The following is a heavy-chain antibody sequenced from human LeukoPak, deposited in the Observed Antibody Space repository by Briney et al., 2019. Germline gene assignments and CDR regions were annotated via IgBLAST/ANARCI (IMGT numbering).Heavy chain of an antibody. Sequence: SETLSPTCAVYGGSFSGYYWSWIRQPPGKGLEWIGEINHSGSTNYNPSLKSRVTISVDTSKNQFSLKLSSVTAADTAVYYCARGPLGYCSSTSCPRDVDYWGQGTLVTVSS. CDR2: INHSGST. J-gene: IGHJ4*02. V-gene: IGHV4-34*01. D-gene: IGHD2-2*01. CDR3: ARGPLGYCSSTSCPRDVDY. CDR1: GGSFSGYY.